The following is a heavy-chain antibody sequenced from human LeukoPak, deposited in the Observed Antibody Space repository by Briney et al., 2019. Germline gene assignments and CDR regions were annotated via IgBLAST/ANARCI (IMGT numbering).Heavy chain of an antibody. CDR1: GFTFGGCW. D-gene: IGHD6-13*01. V-gene: IGHV3-74*01. J-gene: IGHJ4*02. CDR2: IKEDGSYT. Sequence: GGSLRLSCAASGFTFGGCWMHWVRQAPGKGLVWVSRIKEDGSYTSYADSVKGRFTISRDNAENTLYLQMNSLRAEDTAVYYCARDWSAAATVWGQGTLVTVSS. CDR3: ARDWSAAATV.